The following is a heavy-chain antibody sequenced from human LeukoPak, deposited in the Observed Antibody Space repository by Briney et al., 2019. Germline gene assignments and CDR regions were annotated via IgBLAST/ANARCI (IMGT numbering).Heavy chain of an antibody. J-gene: IGHJ2*01. CDR2: IYTSGST. CDR3: ARSLPHWYFDL. Sequence: PSETLSLTCIVSGYSISNDYYWGWVRQPPGKGLEWIGRIYTSGSTNYNPSLKSRVTISVDTSKNQFSLKLSSVTAADTAVYYCARSLPHWYFDLWGRGTLVTVSS. V-gene: IGHV4-38-2*02. CDR1: GYSISNDYY.